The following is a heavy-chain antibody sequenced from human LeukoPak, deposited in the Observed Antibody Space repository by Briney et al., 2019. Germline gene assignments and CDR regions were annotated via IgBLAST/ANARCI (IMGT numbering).Heavy chain of an antibody. CDR2: ISGSGGST. CDR3: ARVGIAAAGTNFDY. CDR1: GFTFSSYA. Sequence: AGGSLRLSCAASGFTFSSYAMSWVRQAPGKGLEYVSSISGSGGSTDYADSVKGRFTISRDNAKNSLYLQMNSLRAEDTAVYYCARVGIAAAGTNFDYWGQGTLVTVSS. V-gene: IGHV3-23*01. D-gene: IGHD6-13*01. J-gene: IGHJ4*02.